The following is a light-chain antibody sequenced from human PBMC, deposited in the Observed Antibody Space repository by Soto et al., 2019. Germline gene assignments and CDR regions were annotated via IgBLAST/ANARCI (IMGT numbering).Light chain of an antibody. J-gene: IGKJ4*01. V-gene: IGKV3-15*01. CDR1: QSVHIN. CDR2: DTS. CDR3: PQHNSWPLT. Sequence: EIVMTQSPATLSVSPGERATLSCRASQSVHINLAWYQQKPGQAPRLLIYDTSTRATGIPARFSGSGSGTEFTLTISSLQSEDFAVYYCPQHNSWPLTFGGGTKVEIK.